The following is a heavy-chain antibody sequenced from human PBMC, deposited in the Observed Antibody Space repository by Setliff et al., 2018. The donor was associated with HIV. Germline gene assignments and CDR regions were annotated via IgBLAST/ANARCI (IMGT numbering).Heavy chain of an antibody. CDR3: AREHCSGGSCNGFDI. CDR1: GGSISTSY. CDR2: IYISGTT. Sequence: ETLSLTCTVSGGSISTSYWNWIRQPPGKGLEWIAYIYISGTTNYNPSLKSRVTISLDTSRNQFSLKLGSVTAADTAMYYCAREHCSGGSCNGFDIWGQGAMVTVSS. V-gene: IGHV4-4*09. D-gene: IGHD2-15*01. J-gene: IGHJ3*02.